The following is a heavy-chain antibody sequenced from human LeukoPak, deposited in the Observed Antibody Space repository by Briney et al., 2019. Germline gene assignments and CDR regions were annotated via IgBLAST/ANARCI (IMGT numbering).Heavy chain of an antibody. CDR2: IRYDGRHT. Sequence: TGGSLRLSCGASGFTFSSYDMHWVRRAPGKGLEWVAGIRYDGRHTYHADSVKGRFTISRDNSKNTLYLQMDSLRVEDTAIYYCARDPRTVRIWGQGTLVTVSS. V-gene: IGHV3-33*08. D-gene: IGHD1-1*01. CDR3: ARDPRTVRI. CDR1: GFTFSSYD. J-gene: IGHJ4*02.